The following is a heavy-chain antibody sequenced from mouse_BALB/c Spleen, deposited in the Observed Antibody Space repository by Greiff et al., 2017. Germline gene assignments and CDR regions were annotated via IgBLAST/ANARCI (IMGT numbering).Heavy chain of an antibody. Sequence: VKVEESGPDLVAPSQSLSITCTVSGFSLTSYGVHWVRQPPGKGLEWLVVIWSDGSTTYNSALKSRLSISKDNSKSQVFLKMNSLQTDDTAMYYCARHDGNYLYAMDYWGQGTSVTVSS. CDR2: IWSDGST. CDR1: GFSLTSYG. J-gene: IGHJ4*01. CDR3: ARHDGNYLYAMDY. V-gene: IGHV2-6-2*01. D-gene: IGHD2-1*01.